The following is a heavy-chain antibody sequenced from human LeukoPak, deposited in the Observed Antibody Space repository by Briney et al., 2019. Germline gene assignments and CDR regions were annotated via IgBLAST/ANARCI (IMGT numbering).Heavy chain of an antibody. CDR3: ARVYEVVAAAVFDY. D-gene: IGHD6-13*01. Sequence: PSETLSLTCTVSGGSISSYYWSWIRQPPGKGLEWIGYIYYSGSTNYNPSPKSRVTISVDTSKNQFSLKLSSVTAADTAVYYCARVYEVVAAAVFDYWGQGTLVTVSS. CDR1: GGSISSYY. J-gene: IGHJ4*02. V-gene: IGHV4-59*01. CDR2: IYYSGST.